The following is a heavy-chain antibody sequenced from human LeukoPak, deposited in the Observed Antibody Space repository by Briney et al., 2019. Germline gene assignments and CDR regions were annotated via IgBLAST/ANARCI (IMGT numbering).Heavy chain of an antibody. CDR2: INPNSGGT. V-gene: IGHV1-2*06. D-gene: IGHD3-22*01. CDR3: ARDHYYDSSGYAEFDD. CDR1: GYTFTGYY. J-gene: IGHJ4*02. Sequence: ASVKVSCKASGYTFTGYYMHWVRQAPGQGLEWMGRINPNSGGTNYAQKFQGRVTMTRDTSISTAYMELRRLRSDDTAVYYCARDHYYDSSGYAEFDDWGQGTLVTVSS.